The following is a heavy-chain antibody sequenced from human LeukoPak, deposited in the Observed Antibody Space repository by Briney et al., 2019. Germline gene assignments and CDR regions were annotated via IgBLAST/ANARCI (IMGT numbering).Heavy chain of an antibody. CDR1: GFTFSSYW. J-gene: IGHJ4*02. Sequence: PGGSLRLSCAASGFTFSSYWMSWVRQIPGKGLEWVASINHDGSQTNHVDSVKGRFTISRDNAKNSLFLQLNSLRAEDTAVYYCARARGLGPGAHFDYWGRGTLVTVSS. D-gene: IGHD3-10*01. CDR2: INHDGSQT. V-gene: IGHV3-7*01. CDR3: ARARGLGPGAHFDY.